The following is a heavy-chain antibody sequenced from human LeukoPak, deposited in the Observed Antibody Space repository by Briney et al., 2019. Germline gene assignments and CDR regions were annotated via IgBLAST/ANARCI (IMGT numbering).Heavy chain of an antibody. D-gene: IGHD5-24*01. Sequence: PSETLSLTCAVYGGSFSGYYWSWIRQPPGKGLEWIGEINHSGSTNYNPSLKSRVTISVDTSKNQFSLKLCSVTAADTAVYYCARGRKYVATIINWGQGTLVTVSS. CDR2: INHSGST. CDR1: GGSFSGYY. CDR3: ARGRKYVATIIN. J-gene: IGHJ4*02. V-gene: IGHV4-34*01.